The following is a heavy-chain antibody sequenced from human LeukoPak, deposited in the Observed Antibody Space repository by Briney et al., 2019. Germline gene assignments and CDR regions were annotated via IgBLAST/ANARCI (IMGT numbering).Heavy chain of an antibody. V-gene: IGHV4-34*01. CDR3: ARQWELPLFDY. J-gene: IGHJ4*02. Sequence: SETLSLTCAVYGGSFSGYYWSWIRQPPGKGLEWIGSIYHGGNTYYNPSLKSRVTISVDTPKNQFSLRLTSVTAADTAVYYCARQWELPLFDYWGQGTLVTVSS. CDR2: IYHGGNT. CDR1: GGSFSGYY. D-gene: IGHD1-26*01.